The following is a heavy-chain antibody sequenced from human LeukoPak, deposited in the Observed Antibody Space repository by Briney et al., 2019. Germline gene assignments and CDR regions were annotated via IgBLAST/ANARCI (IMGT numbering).Heavy chain of an antibody. Sequence: SETLSLTCAVYGGSFSGYYWSWIRQPPGKGLEWIGEINHSGSTNYNPSLKSRVTISVDTSKNQFSLKLNSVTAADTAMYYCGKVGGNSNSWGQGTRVTVSS. CDR3: GKVGGNSNS. CDR1: GGSFSGYY. J-gene: IGHJ4*02. CDR2: INHSGST. V-gene: IGHV4-34*01. D-gene: IGHD4-23*01.